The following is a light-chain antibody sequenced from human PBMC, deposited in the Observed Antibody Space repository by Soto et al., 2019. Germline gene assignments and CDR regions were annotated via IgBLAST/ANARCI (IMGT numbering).Light chain of an antibody. CDR2: GTF. J-gene: IGKJ1*01. CDR1: QSVNSRY. CDR3: QQYHRSSWT. V-gene: IGKV3-20*01. Sequence: EIVLTQSPGTRYLSPGERATLSCRASQSVNSRYLAWYQHKPGQAPRLLIHGTFSRATGVPDRISGSGAGTDFILTISRLEPEDFAVYYCQQYHRSSWTFGQGTKLEIK.